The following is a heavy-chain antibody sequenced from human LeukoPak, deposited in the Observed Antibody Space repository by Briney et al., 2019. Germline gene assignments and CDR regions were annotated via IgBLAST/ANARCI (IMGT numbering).Heavy chain of an antibody. Sequence: GGSLRLSCAASGFPFSSYAMSWVSQAPGKGLEWVSAISGSGGSTYYADSVKGRFTISRDNAKNTLYLHMNSLRAEDTAVYLCANGWCYNRVVYFVYWGQGTHGTLSS. J-gene: IGHJ4*02. CDR3: ANGWCYNRVVYFVY. CDR2: ISGSGGST. V-gene: IGHV3-23*01. CDR1: GFPFSSYA. D-gene: IGHD4/OR15-4a*01.